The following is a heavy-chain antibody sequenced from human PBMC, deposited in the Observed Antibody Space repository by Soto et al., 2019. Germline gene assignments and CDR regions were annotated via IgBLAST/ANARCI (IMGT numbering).Heavy chain of an antibody. Sequence: GASVKVSCKASGYTFTGYYMHWVRQAPGQGLEWMGWINPNSGGTNYAQKFQGRVTMTRDTSSSKAYMELSRLRSDDTAVYYCARDQGYDFWSGYYYYYYYGMDVWGQGTTVTVSS. CDR3: ARDQGYDFWSGYYYYYYYGMDV. CDR2: INPNSGGT. V-gene: IGHV1-2*02. CDR1: GYTFTGYY. J-gene: IGHJ6*02. D-gene: IGHD3-3*01.